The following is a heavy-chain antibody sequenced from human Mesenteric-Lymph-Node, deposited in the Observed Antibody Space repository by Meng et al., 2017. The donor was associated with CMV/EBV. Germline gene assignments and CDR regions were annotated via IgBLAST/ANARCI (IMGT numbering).Heavy chain of an antibody. V-gene: IGHV5-51*01. Sequence: YSFTSYGISWVRQMPGKGLEWMGIIYPGDSDTRYSPSFQGQVTISADKSISTAYLQWSSLKASDTAMYYCARQTPYGSGSSKSLDYWGQGTLVTVSS. CDR3: ARQTPYGSGSSKSLDY. CDR1: YSFTSYG. D-gene: IGHD3-10*01. J-gene: IGHJ4*02. CDR2: IYPGDSDT.